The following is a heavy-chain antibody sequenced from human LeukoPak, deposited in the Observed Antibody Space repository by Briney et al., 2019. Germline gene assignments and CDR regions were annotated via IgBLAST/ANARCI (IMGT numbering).Heavy chain of an antibody. Sequence: GGSLRLSCAASGFTFSDHVMSWVRQAPGKGLEWVSSVRASGVGTHYADSVKGRFTISRDNSKNTLYLQMNSLRVEDTAVYYCARVRPHYYGDYDLDYWGQGTLVTVSS. CDR3: ARVRPHYYGDYDLDY. J-gene: IGHJ4*02. V-gene: IGHV3-23*01. D-gene: IGHD4-17*01. CDR2: VRASGVGT. CDR1: GFTFSDHV.